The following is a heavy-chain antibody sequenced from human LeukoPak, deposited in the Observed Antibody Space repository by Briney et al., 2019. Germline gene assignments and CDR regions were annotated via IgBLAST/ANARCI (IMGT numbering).Heavy chain of an antibody. Sequence: GASVKVSCKASGYTFTGYYMHWVRQAPGQGLEWMGWMNPNSGNTGYAQKFQGRVTMTRNTSISTAYMELSSLRSDDTAVYYCAKALSHSGYDLGYYYGMDVWGQGTTVTVSS. J-gene: IGHJ6*02. CDR2: MNPNSGNT. CDR3: AKALSHSGYDLGYYYGMDV. V-gene: IGHV1-8*02. CDR1: GYTFTGYY. D-gene: IGHD5-12*01.